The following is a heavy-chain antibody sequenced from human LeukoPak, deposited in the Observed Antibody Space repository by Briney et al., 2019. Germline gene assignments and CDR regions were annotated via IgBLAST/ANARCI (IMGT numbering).Heavy chain of an antibody. D-gene: IGHD1-26*01. Sequence: GGSLRLSCAASGFTFSSYSMNWVRQAPGKGLEWVSSISSSSSYIYYADSVKGRFTISRDNAKNSLYLQMNSLRAEDTAVYYCIRGTVGAPGNDYWGQGTLVTVSS. J-gene: IGHJ4*02. CDR1: GFTFSSYS. V-gene: IGHV3-21*01. CDR3: IRGTVGAPGNDY. CDR2: ISSSSSYI.